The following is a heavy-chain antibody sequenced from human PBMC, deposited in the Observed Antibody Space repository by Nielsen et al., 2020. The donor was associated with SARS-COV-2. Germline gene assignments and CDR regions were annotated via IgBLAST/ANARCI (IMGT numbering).Heavy chain of an antibody. Sequence: ASVKVSCKVSGYTLTELSMHWVRQAPGKGLEWMGGFDPEDGETIYAQKLQGRVTMTTDTSTSTAYMELRSLRSDDTAVYYCARDPRGSSWRYWGQGTLVTVSS. CDR3: ARDPRGSSWRY. J-gene: IGHJ4*02. CDR2: FDPEDGET. CDR1: GYTLTELS. D-gene: IGHD6-13*01. V-gene: IGHV1-24*01.